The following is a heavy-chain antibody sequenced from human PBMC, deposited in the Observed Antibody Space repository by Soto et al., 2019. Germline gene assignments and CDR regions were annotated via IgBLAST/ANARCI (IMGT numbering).Heavy chain of an antibody. CDR1: GFTFSSFG. CDR2: ISYDGSNK. V-gene: IGHV3-30*18. D-gene: IGHD1-7*01. J-gene: IGHJ4*02. Sequence: QVQLVESGGGVVQPGRSLRLSCAASGFTFSSFGMHWGRQAPGKGLEWVAVISYDGSNKYYADSVKGRFTISRDNSKNTLYLQMNSLRAEDTAVYYCAKDTSGITGTTIDYWGQGTLVTVSS. CDR3: AKDTSGITGTTIDY.